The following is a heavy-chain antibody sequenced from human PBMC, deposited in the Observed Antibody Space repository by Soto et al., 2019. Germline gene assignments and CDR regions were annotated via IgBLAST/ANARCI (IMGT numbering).Heavy chain of an antibody. J-gene: IGHJ5*02. V-gene: IGHV3-23*01. Sequence: HPGGSLRLSCAASGFTFRSYAMGWVRQGPGKGLEWISTIIGSGASAYYADSVKGRFTISRDNSKNTLYLQMNSLRGDDTAVYYCSRAAYSSSWNWFDPWGQGTLVTVSS. CDR3: SRAAYSSSWNWFDP. CDR1: GFTFRSYA. CDR2: IIGSGASA. D-gene: IGHD6-13*01.